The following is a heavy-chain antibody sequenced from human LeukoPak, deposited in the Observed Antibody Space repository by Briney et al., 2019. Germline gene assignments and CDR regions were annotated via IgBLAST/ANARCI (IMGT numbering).Heavy chain of an antibody. CDR1: GFTFNTYT. Sequence: GGSLRLSCAASGFTFNTYTMNWVRQAPGKGLEWVSYISGSSGIIDYADSVRGRFTISRDNSKNTLYLQMNSLRAEDTAVYYCANEIRPNDYWGQGTQVTVSS. V-gene: IGHV3-48*01. CDR3: ANEIRPNDY. J-gene: IGHJ4*02. CDR2: ISGSSGII. D-gene: IGHD4-17*01.